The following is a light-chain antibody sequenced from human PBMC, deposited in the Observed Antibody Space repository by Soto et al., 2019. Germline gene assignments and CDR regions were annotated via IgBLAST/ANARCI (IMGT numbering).Light chain of an antibody. J-gene: IGKJ1*01. CDR2: GAS. Sequence: EIVMTLSPATLTVSPGERATLCCRTSQSVSTDLAWYQQKPGQAPRLLIHGASTRATGIPARFSGSGSGTEFTLTISSLQSEDFAVYYCQHYSNWPRTFGQGTKVDIK. CDR3: QHYSNWPRT. CDR1: QSVSTD. V-gene: IGKV3-15*01.